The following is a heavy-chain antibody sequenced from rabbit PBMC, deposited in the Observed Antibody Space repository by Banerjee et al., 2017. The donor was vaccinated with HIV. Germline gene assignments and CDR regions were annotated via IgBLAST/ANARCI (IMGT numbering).Heavy chain of an antibody. V-gene: IGHV1S45*01. D-gene: IGHD6-1*01. Sequence: QEQLEESGGDLVKPEGSLTLTCTASGFSFSNKYVMCWVRQAPGKGLEWIGCINTSSGNTVYASWAKGRFTISKTSSTTVTLQMTSLTAADTAIDFCARGGYSYSYVLGFNLWGQGTLVTVS. CDR1: GFSFSNKYV. J-gene: IGHJ4*01. CDR3: ARGGYSYSYVLGFNL. CDR2: INTSSGNT.